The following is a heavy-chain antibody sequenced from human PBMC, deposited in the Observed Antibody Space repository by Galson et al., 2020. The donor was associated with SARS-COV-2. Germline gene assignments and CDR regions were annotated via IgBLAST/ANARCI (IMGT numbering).Heavy chain of an antibody. CDR3: ARVSLKSSGSYYDY. Sequence: SEPLSLTCTVSGGSISSGSYYWSWIRQPAGKGLEWIGRIYTSGSTNYNPSLKSRVTISVDTSKNQFSLKLSSVTAADTAVYYCARVSLKSSGSYYDYWGQGTLVTVSS. CDR1: GGSISSGSYY. J-gene: IGHJ4*02. CDR2: IYTSGST. V-gene: IGHV4-61*02. D-gene: IGHD1-26*01.